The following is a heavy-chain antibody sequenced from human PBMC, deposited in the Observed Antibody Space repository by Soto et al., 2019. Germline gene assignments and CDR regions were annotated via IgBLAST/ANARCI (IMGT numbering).Heavy chain of an antibody. Sequence: AGGSLRLSCAASGFTFSSYAMHWVRQAPGKGLERAAVITYDGSNKYYADSVKGRFTLSRDNSKNALYLQMNSLRAEDTAVYYCARDEGDYDFLSGQSLYGMDVWGQGTTVTVSS. CDR1: GFTFSSYA. D-gene: IGHD3-3*01. CDR3: ARDEGDYDFLSGQSLYGMDV. V-gene: IGHV3-30-3*01. J-gene: IGHJ6*02. CDR2: ITYDGSNK.